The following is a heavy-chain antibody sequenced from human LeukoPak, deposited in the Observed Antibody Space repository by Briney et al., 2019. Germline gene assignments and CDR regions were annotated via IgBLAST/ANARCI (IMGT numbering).Heavy chain of an antibody. V-gene: IGHV3-53*01. D-gene: IGHD2-15*01. CDR2: IYSGGNT. Sequence: GGSLRLSCAASGFTVSSIHMSWVRQAPGEGLERVSVIYSGGNTYYADSVKGRFTISRDNSKNTLYLQMNNLRAEDTAVYYCARDLGRDSFDIWGQGTKVTVSS. CDR1: GFTVSSIH. J-gene: IGHJ3*02. CDR3: ARDLGRDSFDI.